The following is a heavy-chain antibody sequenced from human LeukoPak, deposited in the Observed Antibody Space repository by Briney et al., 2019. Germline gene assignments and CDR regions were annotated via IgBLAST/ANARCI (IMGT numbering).Heavy chain of an antibody. V-gene: IGHV3-23*01. D-gene: IGHD1-26*01. CDR2: SSNSGSST. CDR3: ARVVSGKFYVYYLDY. CDR1: GFTFSSYA. J-gene: IGHJ4*02. Sequence: GGSLRLSCAASGFTFSSYAMSWVRQAPGKGLEWVSISSNSGSSTHYAGSVKGRFTISRDNSKDTLYLQMSSLRAEDTAVYYCARVVSGKFYVYYLDYWGQGTMVTVSS.